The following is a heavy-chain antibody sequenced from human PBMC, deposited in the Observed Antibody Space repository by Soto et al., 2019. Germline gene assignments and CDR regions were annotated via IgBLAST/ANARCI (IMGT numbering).Heavy chain of an antibody. J-gene: IGHJ4*02. CDR1: GFTFSSYG. D-gene: IGHD2-2*01. CDR3: ARGGCSSTSCYDYFDY. CDR2: IWYDGSNK. V-gene: IGHV3-33*01. Sequence: GGSLRLSCAASGFTFSSYGMHWVRRAPGKGLEWVAVIWYDGSNKYYADSVKGRFTISRDNSKNTLYLQMNSLRAEDTAVYYCARGGCSSTSCYDYFDYWGQGTLVTVSS.